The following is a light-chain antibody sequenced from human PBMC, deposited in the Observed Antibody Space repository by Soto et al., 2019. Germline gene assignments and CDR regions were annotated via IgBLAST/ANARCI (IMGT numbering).Light chain of an antibody. Sequence: EIVLTQSPGTLSLSPGERATLSCRASQSVSSSYLAWYQQKPGQAPRLLIYGASSRATGIPDRFSGSGSGTDFTLTISRLEPEDFAVYYCKQYGEGFGQGTRLEIK. CDR1: QSVSSSY. J-gene: IGKJ5*01. CDR2: GAS. V-gene: IGKV3-20*01. CDR3: KQYGEG.